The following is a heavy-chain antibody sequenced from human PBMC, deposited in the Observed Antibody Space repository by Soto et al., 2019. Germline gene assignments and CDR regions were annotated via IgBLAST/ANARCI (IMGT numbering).Heavy chain of an antibody. CDR1: GGTFSSYA. V-gene: IGHV1-69*06. CDR2: IIPIFGTA. Sequence: SVKVSCKASGGTFSSYAISWVRQAPGQGLEGMGGIIPIFGTANYAQKFQGRVTITADKSTSTAYMELSSLRSEDTAVYYCARDRPDIVVVPAAISYYGMDVWGQGTTVTVSS. CDR3: ARDRPDIVVVPAAISYYGMDV. J-gene: IGHJ6*02. D-gene: IGHD2-2*01.